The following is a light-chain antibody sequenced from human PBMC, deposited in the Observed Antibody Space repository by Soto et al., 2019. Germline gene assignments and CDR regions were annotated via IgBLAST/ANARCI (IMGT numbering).Light chain of an antibody. Sequence: EILMTQSPATLSVSPGERATLSCRASQSVSSNLAWYKQKPGQAPGLLIYGASTRATGIPARFSGSGSGTEFTLTISSLKSEDFEVYYCQQRSNWLWTFGQGTKVDIK. CDR2: GAS. CDR1: QSVSSN. CDR3: QQRSNWLWT. V-gene: IGKV3-15*01. J-gene: IGKJ1*01.